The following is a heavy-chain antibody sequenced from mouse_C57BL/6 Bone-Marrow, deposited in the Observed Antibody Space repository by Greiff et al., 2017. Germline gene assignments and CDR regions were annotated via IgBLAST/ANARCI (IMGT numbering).Heavy chain of an antibody. D-gene: IGHD2-1*01. CDR1: GYTFTSYW. V-gene: IGHV1-59*01. CDR2: IDPSDSYT. CDR3: ARDGNYVFDY. J-gene: IGHJ2*01. Sequence: VQLQQPGAELVRPGTSVKLSCKASGYTFTSYWMHWVKQRPGQGLEWIGVIDPSDSYTNYNQKFKGKATLTVDTSSSTAYMQLSSLTSEDSAVYYCARDGNYVFDYWGQGTTLTVSS.